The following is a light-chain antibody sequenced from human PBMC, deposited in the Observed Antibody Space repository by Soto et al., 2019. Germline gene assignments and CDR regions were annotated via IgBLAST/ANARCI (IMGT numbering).Light chain of an antibody. CDR2: AAS. CDR3: HQLNSYPHT. CDR1: QGISSY. V-gene: IGKV1-9*01. Sequence: DIPLTQSPSFLSASVGDRVTITCRASQGISSYLAWYQQIPGKAPNLLIYAASTLQSGVPSRFSGSGSGTEFTLTISSLLPEDFATYYCHQLNSYPHTFGQGTRLEMK. J-gene: IGKJ5*01.